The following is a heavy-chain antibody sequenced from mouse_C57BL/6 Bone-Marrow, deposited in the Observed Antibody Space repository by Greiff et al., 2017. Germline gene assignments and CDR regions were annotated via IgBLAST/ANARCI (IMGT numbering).Heavy chain of an antibody. J-gene: IGHJ1*03. CDR3: AIWGLRCGTRFDV. CDR1: GYTFTSYW. D-gene: IGHD2-4*01. V-gene: IGHV1-64*01. CDR2: IHPNSGST. Sequence: VQLQQPGAELVKPGASVKLSCKASGYTFTSYWMHWVKQRPGQGLEWIGMIHPNSGSTNYNEKIKSKATLTVDKSSSTAYMQLSSLTSEDSAVYYCAIWGLRCGTRFDVWGTGTTVTVSS.